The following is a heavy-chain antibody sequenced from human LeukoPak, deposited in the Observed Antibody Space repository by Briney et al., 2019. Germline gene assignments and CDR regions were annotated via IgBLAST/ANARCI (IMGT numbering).Heavy chain of an antibody. CDR3: ASQKAQITIFGVVTAFLSDI. J-gene: IGHJ3*02. CDR1: GYTFTSYA. CDR2: IIPIFGTA. V-gene: IGHV1-69*05. D-gene: IGHD3-3*01. Sequence: ASVKVSCKASGYTFTSYAISWVRQAPGQGLEWMGGIIPIFGTANYAQKFQGRVTITTDESTSTAYMELSSLRSEDTAVYYCASQKAQITIFGVVTAFLSDIWGQGTMVTVSS.